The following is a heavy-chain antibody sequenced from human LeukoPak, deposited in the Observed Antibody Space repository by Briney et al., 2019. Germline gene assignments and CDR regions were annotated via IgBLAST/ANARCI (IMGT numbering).Heavy chain of an antibody. D-gene: IGHD6-13*01. CDR2: IIPIFGTA. J-gene: IGHJ6*02. V-gene: IGHV1-69*13. CDR1: GGTFSSYA. Sequence: ASVKVSCKASGGTFSSYAISWVRQAPGQGLEWMGGIIPIFGTANYAQKFQGRVTITADESTSTADMELSSLRSEDTAVYYCARFEGPIAAAGTGDYYYGMDVWGQGTTVTVSS. CDR3: ARFEGPIAAAGTGDYYYGMDV.